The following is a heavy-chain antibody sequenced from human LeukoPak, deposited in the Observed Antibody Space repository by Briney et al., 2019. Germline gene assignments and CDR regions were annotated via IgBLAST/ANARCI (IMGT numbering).Heavy chain of an antibody. J-gene: IGHJ6*03. CDR1: GGSITSNSYY. Sequence: SETLSLTCTVSGGSITSNSYYWGWIRQPPGNGLEWIGSIYYSGSTYYNPSLKSRITISVDTSKNQFSLKLTSVTAADTAVYYCARIYYYYYYMDVWGKGTTVTISS. CDR2: IYYSGST. V-gene: IGHV4-39*01. CDR3: ARIYYYYYYMDV.